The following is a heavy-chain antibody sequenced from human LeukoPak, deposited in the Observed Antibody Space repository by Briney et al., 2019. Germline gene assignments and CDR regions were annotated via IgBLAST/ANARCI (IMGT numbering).Heavy chain of an antibody. V-gene: IGHV1-2*06. J-gene: IGHJ4*02. Sequence: ASVKVSCKPSGQTFTGYYMHWVRQAPGQGLEWMGRINPNSGGTNYAQKFQGSVTMTRDTSISTAYMELIRLRSDDTAVYYCARDSPYSSGWNPDYWGQGTLVTVSS. CDR2: INPNSGGT. CDR3: ARDSPYSSGWNPDY. CDR1: GQTFTGYY. D-gene: IGHD6-19*01.